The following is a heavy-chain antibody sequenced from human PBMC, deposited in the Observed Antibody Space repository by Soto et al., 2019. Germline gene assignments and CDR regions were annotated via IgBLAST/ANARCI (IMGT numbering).Heavy chain of an antibody. J-gene: IGHJ6*02. V-gene: IGHV3-23*01. CDR1: GFTFSSYA. Sequence: GGSLRLSFAASGFTFSSYAMSWVRQAPGKGLEWVSAISGSGGSTYYADSVKGRFTISRDNSKNTLYLQMNSLRAEDTAVYYCAKDRESYWGYYYYGMDVWGQGTTVTVSS. CDR3: AKDRESYWGYYYYGMDV. CDR2: ISGSGGST. D-gene: IGHD1-26*01.